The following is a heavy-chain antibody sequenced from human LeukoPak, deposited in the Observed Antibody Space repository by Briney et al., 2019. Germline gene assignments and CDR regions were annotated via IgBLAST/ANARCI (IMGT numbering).Heavy chain of an antibody. J-gene: IGHJ3*02. CDR3: ARGYYDRDAFDI. CDR2: IYYSGST. V-gene: IGHV4-59*01. Sequence: SETLSLTCTVSGGSISSYYWSWIRQPPGKGLEWIGYIYYSGSTNYNPSLKSRVTISVDTSKNQFSLKLSSVTAADTGVYYCARGYYDRDAFDIWGQGTMVTVSS. CDR1: GGSISSYY. D-gene: IGHD3-22*01.